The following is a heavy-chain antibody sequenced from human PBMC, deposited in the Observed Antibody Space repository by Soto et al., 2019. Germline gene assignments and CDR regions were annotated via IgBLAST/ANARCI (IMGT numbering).Heavy chain of an antibody. CDR1: GGTFSSYT. J-gene: IGHJ6*02. V-gene: IGHV1-69*02. CDR2: IIPILGIA. CDR3: ASGYYYYYGMDV. Sequence: QVQLVQSGAEVKKPGSSVKVSCKASGGTFSSYTISWVRQAPGQGLEWMGRIIPILGIANYAQKFQGRVTITADKSTSTAYMELSSLRSEDTAVYYCASGYYYYYGMDVWGQGTTVTVSS.